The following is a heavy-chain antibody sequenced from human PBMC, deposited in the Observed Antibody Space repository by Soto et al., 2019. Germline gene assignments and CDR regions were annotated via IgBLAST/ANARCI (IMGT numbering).Heavy chain of an antibody. CDR1: GGSFSNYA. J-gene: IGHJ6*01. CDR3: ARGSLFGDYG. V-gene: IGHV1-69*13. CDR2: IIPMFTSP. D-gene: IGHD1-26*01. Sequence: SVKVSCKVSGGSFSNYAISWVRQAPGQGLEWMGGIIPMFTSPNYAQKFQDRVTITADESTTTAYMRPSSLTYDDTAVYYCARGSLFGDYG.